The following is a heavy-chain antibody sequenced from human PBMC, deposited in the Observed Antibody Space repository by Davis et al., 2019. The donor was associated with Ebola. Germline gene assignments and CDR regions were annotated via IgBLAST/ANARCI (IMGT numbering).Heavy chain of an antibody. D-gene: IGHD6-19*01. J-gene: IGHJ6*04. V-gene: IGHV3-23*01. Sequence: GGSLRLSCAASGFTFSGSWMSWVRQAPGKGLEWVSTLGTSADTYYADSVKGRFTISRDNSKNTLYLQMNSLTVEDTAVYYCAKGGSGWPSDYSYGMGVWGKGTTVTVSS. CDR3: AKGGSGWPSDYSYGMGV. CDR2: LGTSADT. CDR1: GFTFSGSW.